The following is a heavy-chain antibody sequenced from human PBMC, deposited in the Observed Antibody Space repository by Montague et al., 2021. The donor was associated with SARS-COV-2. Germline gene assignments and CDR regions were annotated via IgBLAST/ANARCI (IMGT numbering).Heavy chain of an antibody. CDR2: ISYDGSHH. CDR1: GFTVIRSA. Sequence: SRRLSCAASGFTVIRSAMHWVRQAPGKGLAWVAVISYDGSHHYYADSVQGRFTIYRDNSKHTLYLQMNSLSAEDTAMYYCASLSGYCVRASCFGSDYWGHGTLVTVSS. J-gene: IGHJ4*01. CDR3: ASLSGYCVRASCFGSDY. V-gene: IGHV3-30*04. D-gene: IGHD2-2*01.